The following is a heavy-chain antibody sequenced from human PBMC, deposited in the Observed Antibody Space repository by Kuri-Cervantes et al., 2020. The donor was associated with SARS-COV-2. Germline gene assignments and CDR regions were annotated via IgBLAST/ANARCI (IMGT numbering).Heavy chain of an antibody. V-gene: IGHV3-33*01. Sequence: GGSLRLSCAASGFTFSSYGIHWVRQAPGKGLEWVAVIWLDGSYEHYGESVKGRFTISRDNSKNTLYLQINSLRAEDTAVYYCVRDRGSGYCTGRTCYFDNWGQGTLVTVSS. J-gene: IGHJ4*02. CDR2: IWLDGSYE. CDR1: GFTFSSYG. D-gene: IGHD2-8*02. CDR3: VRDRGSGYCTGRTCYFDN.